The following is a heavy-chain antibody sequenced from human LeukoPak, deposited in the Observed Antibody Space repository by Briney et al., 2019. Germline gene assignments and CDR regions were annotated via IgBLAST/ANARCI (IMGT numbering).Heavy chain of an antibody. CDR3: AREASGIAAAGTPLGY. D-gene: IGHD6-13*01. V-gene: IGHV1-8*01. CDR2: MNPNSGNT. J-gene: IGHJ4*02. Sequence: ASVKVSCKASGYTFTSYDINWVRQDTGQGLEWMGWMNPNSGNTGYAQKFQGRVTMTRNTSISTAYMELSSLRSEDTAVYYCAREASGIAAAGTPLGYWGQGTLVTVSS. CDR1: GYTFTSYD.